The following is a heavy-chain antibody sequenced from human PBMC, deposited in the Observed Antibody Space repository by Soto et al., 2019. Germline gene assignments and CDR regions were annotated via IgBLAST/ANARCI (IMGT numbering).Heavy chain of an antibody. J-gene: IGHJ5*02. D-gene: IGHD3-22*01. CDR3: ARDRITVIVVAPFDP. Sequence: GGSLRLSCAASGFTSSSYTMNWVRQAPGKGLEWVSAISGSGGSTYYADSVKGRFTISRDNSKNTLYLQMNSLRAEDTAVYYCARDRITVIVVAPFDPWGQGTLVTVSS. CDR1: GFTSSSYT. CDR2: ISGSGGST. V-gene: IGHV3-23*01.